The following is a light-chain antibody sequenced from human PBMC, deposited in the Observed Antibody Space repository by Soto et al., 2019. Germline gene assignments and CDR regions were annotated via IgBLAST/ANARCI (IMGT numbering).Light chain of an antibody. V-gene: IGKV1-5*01. Sequence: DVHLTQSPSTLSASVGDRVTITCRASQTHIAYLAWYQQKPGTAPKLLIYDTSSLETGVPSRFSGSRSATHFTLTISRLQPDDFETYYCQSYSDYSWTLGQGTKVDIK. J-gene: IGKJ1*01. CDR3: QSYSDYSWT. CDR1: QTHIAY. CDR2: DTS.